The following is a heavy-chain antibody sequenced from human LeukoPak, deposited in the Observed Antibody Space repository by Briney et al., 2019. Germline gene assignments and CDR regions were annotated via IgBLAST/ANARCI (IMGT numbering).Heavy chain of an antibody. CDR2: IYHSGST. V-gene: IGHV4-38-2*01. Sequence: SETLSLTCAVSGYSISSGYYWGWIRQPPGKGLEWIGSIYHSGSTYYNPSLKSRVTISVDTSKNQFSLKLSSVTAADTAVYYCASQRLMLSFDYWGQGTLVTVSS. D-gene: IGHD3-16*01. CDR1: GYSISSGYY. CDR3: ASQRLMLSFDY. J-gene: IGHJ4*02.